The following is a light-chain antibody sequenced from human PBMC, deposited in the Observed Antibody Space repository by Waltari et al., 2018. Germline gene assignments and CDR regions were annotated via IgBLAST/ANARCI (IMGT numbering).Light chain of an antibody. CDR1: TDIKKS. CDR2: DAS. CDR3: QQYHSVPLT. Sequence: DIHMTQSPSSLSAPVGDRVTITCQASTDIKKSLNWFHQKPGKAPKVLIFDASNSQTGAPSRFSGSGSGTDFTLTISSLQPEDMGTYYCQQYHSVPLTFGGGTKVEIK. J-gene: IGKJ4*01. V-gene: IGKV1-33*01.